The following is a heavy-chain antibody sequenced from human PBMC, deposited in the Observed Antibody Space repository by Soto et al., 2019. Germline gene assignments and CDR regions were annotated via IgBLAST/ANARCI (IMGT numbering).Heavy chain of an antibody. J-gene: IGHJ4*02. Sequence: PWETLSLTCTVSGGSISSYYWSWIRQPPGKGLEWIGYIYYSGSTNYNPSLKSRVAISVDTSKNQFSLKLSSVTAADTAVYYCARARPTPPRRPYSGNDYRGQGTLITASS. V-gene: IGHV4-59*01. D-gene: IGHD1-26*01. CDR2: IYYSGST. CDR3: ARARPTPPRRPYSGNDY. CDR1: GGSISSYY.